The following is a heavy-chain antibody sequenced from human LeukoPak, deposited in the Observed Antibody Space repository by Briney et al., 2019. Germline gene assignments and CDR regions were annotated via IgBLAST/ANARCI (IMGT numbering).Heavy chain of an antibody. D-gene: IGHD3-3*02. V-gene: IGHV3-23*01. J-gene: IGHJ6*03. CDR3: AKAIFGVVRDYYYMDV. CDR2: ISGSGGST. CDR1: GFTFSSYA. Sequence: GGSLRLSCAASGFTFSSYAMSWVRQAPGKGLEWVSAISGSGGSTYYADSVKGRFTISRVNSKNTLYLQMNSLRAEDTAVYYCAKAIFGVVRDYYYMDVWGKGTTVTVSS.